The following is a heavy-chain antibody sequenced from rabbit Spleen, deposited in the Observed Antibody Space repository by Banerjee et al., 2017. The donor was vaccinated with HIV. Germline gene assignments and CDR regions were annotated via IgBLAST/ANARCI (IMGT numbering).Heavy chain of an antibody. CDR3: VREVAAKFNL. J-gene: IGHJ4*01. V-gene: IGHV1S47*01. CDR1: GFDFSSYG. Sequence: QEQLVESGGGLVQPGGSLKLSCKASGFDFSSYGVSWIRQSPGKGLEWIGYIYPVFGVTYYANWVNGLFTISSHNARNTLFLQLNSLTAADTSAYFCVREVAAKFNLWGQGTLVTVS. D-gene: IGHD4-1*01. CDR2: IYPVFGVT.